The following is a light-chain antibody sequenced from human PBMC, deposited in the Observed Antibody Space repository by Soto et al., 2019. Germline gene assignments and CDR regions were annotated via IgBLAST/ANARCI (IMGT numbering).Light chain of an antibody. V-gene: IGKV3-20*01. J-gene: IGKJ2*01. CDR1: QSFDSNS. CDR3: QQYGSSPLYT. Sequence: EIVLTQSTGTLSLSPGEIATLSCRASQSFDSNSLAWYQQKHGQAPRILIYGASNRATGIPVRFSGSGSGTDFTLTISRRQPEDFVVDYCQQYGSSPLYTFGQGTKLELK. CDR2: GAS.